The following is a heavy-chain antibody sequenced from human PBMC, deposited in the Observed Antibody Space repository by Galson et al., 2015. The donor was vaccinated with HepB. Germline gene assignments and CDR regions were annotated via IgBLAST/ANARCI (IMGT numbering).Heavy chain of an antibody. D-gene: IGHD6-19*01. CDR1: GDSVSSNSAA. Sequence: CAISGDSVSSNSAAWNWIRQSPSRGLEWLGRTYYRSKWYNDYAVSVKSRITINPDTSKNQFSLQLNSVTPEDTAVYYCARDRMAGTHHYYYYYMDVWGKGTTVTVSS. J-gene: IGHJ6*03. CDR2: TYYRSKWYN. V-gene: IGHV6-1*01. CDR3: ARDRMAGTHHYYYYYMDV.